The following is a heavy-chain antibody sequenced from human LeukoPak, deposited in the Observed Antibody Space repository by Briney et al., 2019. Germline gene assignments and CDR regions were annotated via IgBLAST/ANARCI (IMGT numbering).Heavy chain of an antibody. CDR2: INSDGSRT. J-gene: IGHJ6*02. CDR3: AGYYGMDV. CDR1: GFTSSSRW. V-gene: IGHV3-74*01. Sequence: PGGSLRLSCAASGFTSSSRWMHWVRQAPGKGLVWVSRINSDGSRTNYADSVKGRFTISRDNAKNTLYLKMNSLRAEDTAVYYCAGYYGMDVWGQGTTVTVSS.